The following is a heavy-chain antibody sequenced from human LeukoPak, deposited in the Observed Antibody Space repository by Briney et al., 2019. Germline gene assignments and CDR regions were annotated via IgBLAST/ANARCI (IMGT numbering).Heavy chain of an antibody. CDR1: GFTFSGYD. V-gene: IGHV3-20*04. Sequence: GGSLRLSCTASGFTFSGYDMSWVRQAPGKGLEWVSGINWNGGSTGYADSVKGRFTISRDNAKDSLYLQMNSLRAEDTALYYCARGSPLITIFGVVRHEFDYWGQGTLVTVSS. J-gene: IGHJ4*02. CDR2: INWNGGST. CDR3: ARGSPLITIFGVVRHEFDY. D-gene: IGHD3-3*01.